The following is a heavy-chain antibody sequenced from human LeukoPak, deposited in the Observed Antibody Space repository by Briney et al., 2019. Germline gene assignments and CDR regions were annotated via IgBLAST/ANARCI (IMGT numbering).Heavy chain of an antibody. CDR2: INHSGSI. Sequence: SETLSLTCAVYGGSFSGYYWSWIRQPPGKGLEWIGEINHSGSINYNPSLTSRVTISVDTSKNQFSLKLSSVTAADTAVYYCARHRRDGSPTQDWGQGILVTVSS. J-gene: IGHJ4*02. D-gene: IGHD5-24*01. CDR3: ARHRRDGSPTQD. V-gene: IGHV4-34*01. CDR1: GGSFSGYY.